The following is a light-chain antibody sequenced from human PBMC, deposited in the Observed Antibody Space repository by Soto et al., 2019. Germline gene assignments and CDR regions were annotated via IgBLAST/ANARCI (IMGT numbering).Light chain of an antibody. CDR2: NTS. Sequence: DFQMTQSPSTLSASVGDRVTITCRASQGVSDCLAWYQQQAGKAPKLLIYNTSSLQCGVPSRFSGSGSGTEFTLTSSSQPHDDSGTYYCQQYHGAWTFGQGTKVEIK. J-gene: IGKJ1*01. V-gene: IGKV1-5*03. CDR1: QGVSDC. CDR3: QQYHGAWT.